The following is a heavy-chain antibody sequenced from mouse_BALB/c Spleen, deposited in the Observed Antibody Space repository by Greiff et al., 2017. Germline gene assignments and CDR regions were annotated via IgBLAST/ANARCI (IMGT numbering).Heavy chain of an antibody. CDR1: GYAFTNHL. V-gene: IGHV1-54*01. Sequence: VQLQQSGAELVRPGTSVKVSCKASGYAFTNHLIEWVKQRPGQGLEWIGVINPGSGGTNYNEKFKGKATLTADKSSSTAYMQLSSLTSDDSAVYFCARSSYYAMDYWGQGTSVTVSS. CDR3: ARSSYYAMDY. CDR2: INPGSGGT. J-gene: IGHJ4*01.